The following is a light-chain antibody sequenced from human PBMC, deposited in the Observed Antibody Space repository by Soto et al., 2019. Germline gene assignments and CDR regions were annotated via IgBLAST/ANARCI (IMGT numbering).Light chain of an antibody. CDR2: EAV. Sequence: QSVLTQPASVSGSPGQSITISCTGTSRDVGSYNLVSWYQQHPGKAPKLIIYEAVERPSGISNRFSGFKSGNTASRTISGLQPDDEAYYYCCSYTGSSSPLVRGGGTKLTVL. J-gene: IGLJ2*01. CDR3: CSYTGSSSPLV. V-gene: IGLV2-23*01. CDR1: SRDVGSYNL.